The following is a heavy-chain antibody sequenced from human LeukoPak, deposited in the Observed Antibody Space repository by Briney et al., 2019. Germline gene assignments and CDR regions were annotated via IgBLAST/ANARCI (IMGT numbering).Heavy chain of an antibody. J-gene: IGHJ4*02. CDR3: AREGGPYRPLDY. CDR2: IYHSGST. Sequence: SGTLSLTCAVSGGSISSSNWWSWVRQSPGKGLEWIGEIYHSGSTNYNPSLKSRLIISVDKSENHISLKLTSVTAADTAVYYCAREGGPYRPLDYSGQGTLVTVAS. V-gene: IGHV4-4*02. CDR1: GGSISSSNW.